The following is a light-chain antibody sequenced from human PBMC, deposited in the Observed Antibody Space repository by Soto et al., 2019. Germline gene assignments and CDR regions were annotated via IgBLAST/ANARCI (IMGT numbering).Light chain of an antibody. CDR3: QQLNSYPLT. Sequence: DIQLTQYPSFLSASVGDRVTITCRASQGISSYLAWYQQKPGKAPKLLIYAASTLQSGVPSRFSGSGSGTEFTLTISSLQPEDFATYYCQQLNSYPLTFGPGTKVDIK. V-gene: IGKV1-9*01. CDR1: QGISSY. CDR2: AAS. J-gene: IGKJ3*01.